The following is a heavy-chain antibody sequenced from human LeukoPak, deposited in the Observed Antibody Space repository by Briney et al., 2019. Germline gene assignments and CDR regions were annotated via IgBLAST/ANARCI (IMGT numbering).Heavy chain of an antibody. CDR1: GGTFSSYA. CDR2: IIPIFGTA. D-gene: IGHD2-2*01. CDR3: AREGYCSSTSCAIDY. Sequence: SVKVSCKASGGTFSSYAISWVRQAPGQGLEWMGGIIPIFGTANYAQKFQGRVTITADESTSTAYMELSSLRSEDTAVYYCAREGYCSSTSCAIDYWGQGTLVTVSS. V-gene: IGHV1-69*13. J-gene: IGHJ4*02.